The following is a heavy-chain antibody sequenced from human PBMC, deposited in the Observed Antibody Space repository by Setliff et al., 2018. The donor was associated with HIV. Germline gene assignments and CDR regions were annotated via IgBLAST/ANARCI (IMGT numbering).Heavy chain of an antibody. Sequence: SETLSLTCTVSGGSISGSSYYWGWIRQSPEKGLEWIGSIFHAGSTYYNPSLKSRVTISVDTSKNQFSLKLSSVTAADTAVYYCNIYYYYYMDVWGKGTTVTVSS. CDR1: GGSISGSSYY. V-gene: IGHV4-39*07. CDR3: NIYYYYYMDV. CDR2: IFHAGST. J-gene: IGHJ6*03.